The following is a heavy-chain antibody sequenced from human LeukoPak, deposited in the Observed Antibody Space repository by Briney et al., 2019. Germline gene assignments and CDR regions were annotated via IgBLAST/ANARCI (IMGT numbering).Heavy chain of an antibody. CDR1: GFTFSSYS. Sequence: GGSLRLSCAASGFTFSSYSMNWVRQAPGKGLEWVSSITCSSSYIYYADSMKGRFTISRDNAKNSLYLQMNSLRAEDTAVYYCARARQQLDCYYGIDVWGQGTTVSVSS. V-gene: IGHV3-21*01. D-gene: IGHD6-13*01. J-gene: IGHJ6*02. CDR3: ARARQQLDCYYGIDV. CDR2: ITCSSSYI.